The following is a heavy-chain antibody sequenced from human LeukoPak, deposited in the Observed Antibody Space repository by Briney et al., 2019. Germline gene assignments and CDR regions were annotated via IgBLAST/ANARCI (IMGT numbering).Heavy chain of an antibody. CDR1: GFTFSSYS. Sequence: GGSLRLSCAASGFTFSSYSMIWVRQASGKGLEWVSSISSTSTYIYYAYSVKGRFTISRDNAKNSLNLQMNSLRAEDTAVYYCARVLGGYCSGTLCAFDIWGQGTMVTVSS. V-gene: IGHV3-21*01. J-gene: IGHJ3*02. D-gene: IGHD2-2*01. CDR2: ISSTSTYI. CDR3: ARVLGGYCSGTLCAFDI.